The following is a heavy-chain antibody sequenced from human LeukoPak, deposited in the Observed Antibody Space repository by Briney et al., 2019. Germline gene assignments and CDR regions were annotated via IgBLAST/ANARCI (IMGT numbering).Heavy chain of an antibody. J-gene: IGHJ3*02. V-gene: IGHV4-39*01. CDR1: GGSISSRSYY. CDR3: ASSYYDILTGYLGFAFDI. Sequence: SETLSLTCTVSGGSISSRSYYWGWIRQPPGKGLEWIGNIYYSGSTYYNASLKSRVTISVDTSENQFSLKLKSVTAADTAVYYCASSYYDILTGYLGFAFDIWGQGTMVTVSS. CDR2: IYYSGST. D-gene: IGHD3-9*01.